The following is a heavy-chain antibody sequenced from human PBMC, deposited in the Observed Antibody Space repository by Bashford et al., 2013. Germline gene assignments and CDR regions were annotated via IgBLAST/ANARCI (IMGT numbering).Heavy chain of an antibody. Sequence: SETLSLSCSVFGGSVSSGRYYWSWIRQPPGKGLEWIGYVYSSGKTKYNSSLKSRVTISLDTSKNQFSLRLTSVTAADTAVYYCACDYYDSSNHYYYDSWGLGTLVTVSS. CDR3: ACDYYDSSNHYYYDS. J-gene: IGHJ5*01. CDR1: GGSVSSGRYY. CDR2: VYSSGKT. V-gene: IGHV4-61*01. D-gene: IGHD3-22*01.